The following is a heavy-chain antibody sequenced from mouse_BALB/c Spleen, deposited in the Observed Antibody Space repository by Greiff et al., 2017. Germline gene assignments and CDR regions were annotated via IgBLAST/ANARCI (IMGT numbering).Heavy chain of an antibody. CDR1: GYTFTSYW. V-gene: IGHV1-7*01. CDR2: INPSTGYT. J-gene: IGHJ3*01. Sequence: VQLQQSGAELAKPGASVKMSCKASGYTFTSYWMHWVKQRPGQGLEWIGYINPSTGYTEYNQKFKDKATLTADKSSSTAYMQLSSLTSEDSAVYYGAKRGWDGAWFAYWGQGTLVTVSA. CDR3: AKRGWDGAWFAY. D-gene: IGHD4-1*01.